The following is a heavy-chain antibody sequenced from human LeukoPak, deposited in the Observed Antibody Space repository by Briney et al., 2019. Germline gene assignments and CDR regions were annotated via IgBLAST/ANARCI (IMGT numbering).Heavy chain of an antibody. V-gene: IGHV4-61*09. CDR3: ARAGYSGSDFSV. CDR1: GGSISSGSYY. D-gene: IGHD5-12*01. Sequence: SETLSLTCTVSGGSISSGSYYWSWIRQPAGKGLEWIGHVYTSGGTNYNPSLKSRVTISVDTSKNQFSLKLSSVSAADTAVYYCARAGYSGSDFSVWGKGSTVTVSS. CDR2: VYTSGGT. J-gene: IGHJ6*04.